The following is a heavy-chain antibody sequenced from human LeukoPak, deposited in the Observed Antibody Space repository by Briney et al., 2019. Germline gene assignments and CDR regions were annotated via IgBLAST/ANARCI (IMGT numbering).Heavy chain of an antibody. CDR2: IYTSGST. CDR1: GGSISSGSYY. D-gene: IGHD2-15*01. J-gene: IGHJ5*02. CDR3: AREAEGRFDP. V-gene: IGHV4-61*02. Sequence: SQTLSLTCTVSGGSISSGSYYWSWIRQPAGKGLEWIGRIYTSGSTNYNPSLKSRVTISVDTSKNQFSLKLSSVTAADTAVYYCAREAEGRFDPWGQGTLVTVSS.